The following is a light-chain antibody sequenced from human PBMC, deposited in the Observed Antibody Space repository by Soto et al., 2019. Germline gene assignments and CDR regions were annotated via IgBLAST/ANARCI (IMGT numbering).Light chain of an antibody. CDR3: QQYDDVPPT. CDR2: DAS. CDR1: QDISNY. Sequence: DIQMTQSPSSLSASVGDRVTITCQASQDISNYLNWYQQKPGKAPELLIYDASNLETGVPSRFSGSGSGTDFTFTISSLQPEDFATYYCQQYDDVPPTFGLGTKVDF. V-gene: IGKV1-33*01. J-gene: IGKJ3*01.